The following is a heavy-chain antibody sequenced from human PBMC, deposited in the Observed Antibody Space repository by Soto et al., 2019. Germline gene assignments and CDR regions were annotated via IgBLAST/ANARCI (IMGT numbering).Heavy chain of an antibody. CDR2: INHSGST. J-gene: IGHJ5*02. Sequence: PSVTMSLTCAVDGGYFSGYYWSWIRKNTGKGLEWIGEINHSGSTNYNPSLKSRVTISVDTSKNQFSLKLSSVTAADTAVYYCARGLLHIVVVTAKNWFDPWGQGTLVTVSS. CDR3: ARGLLHIVVVTAKNWFDP. D-gene: IGHD2-21*02. V-gene: IGHV4-34*01. CDR1: GGYFSGYY.